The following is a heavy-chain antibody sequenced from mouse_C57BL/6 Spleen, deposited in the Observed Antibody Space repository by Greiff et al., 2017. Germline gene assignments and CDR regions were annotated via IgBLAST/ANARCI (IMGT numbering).Heavy chain of an antibody. V-gene: IGHV1-39*01. Sequence: VKQCNGKSLEWIGVINPNYGTTSYNQKFKGKATLTVDQSSSTAYMQLNSLTSEDSAVYYCARRWDEAFDYWGQGTTLTVSS. J-gene: IGHJ2*01. CDR2: INPNYGTT. D-gene: IGHD4-1*01. CDR3: ARRWDEAFDY.